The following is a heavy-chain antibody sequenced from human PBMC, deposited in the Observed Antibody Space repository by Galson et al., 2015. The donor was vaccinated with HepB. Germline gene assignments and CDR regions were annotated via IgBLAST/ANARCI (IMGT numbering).Heavy chain of an antibody. CDR2: IVVGSGNT. Sequence: SVKVSCKASGFTFTSSAVQWVRQARGQRLEWIGWIVVGSGNTNYAQKFQERVTITRDMSTSTAYMELSSLRSEDTAVYYCVASPRELVPLPYYRGQGTLVTVSS. CDR3: VASPRELVPLPYY. CDR1: GFTFTSSA. D-gene: IGHD1-26*01. V-gene: IGHV1-58*01. J-gene: IGHJ4*02.